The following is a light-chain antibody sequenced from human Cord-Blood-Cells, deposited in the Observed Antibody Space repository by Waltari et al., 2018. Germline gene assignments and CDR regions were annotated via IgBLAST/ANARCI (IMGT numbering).Light chain of an antibody. CDR1: PRVRTS. CDR3: QQRSNWRT. Sequence: EIVLTQFPAPLSLPLRERATLPCRASPRVRTSLAWYQQKPGQSPRLLICAASTRATGSPARFSGSGSGTVCTLTISSLGPEEFAVYYGQQRSNWRTFGGGTKVEIK. CDR2: AAS. J-gene: IGKJ4*01. V-gene: IGKV3-11*01.